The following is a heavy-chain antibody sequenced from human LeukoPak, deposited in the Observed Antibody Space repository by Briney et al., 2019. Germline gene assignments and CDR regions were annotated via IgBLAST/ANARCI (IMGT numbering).Heavy chain of an antibody. CDR1: GFAFSSSD. J-gene: IGHJ4*02. V-gene: IGHV3-48*03. Sequence: GGSLRLSCAASGFAFSSSDMNWVRQAPGKGLEWVSYISTSGAIIYYAESVKGRFTISRDNAKNSLYLQMNSLRAEDTAVYYCAKDRDWFGYQTGWSDWGQGTLVTVSS. CDR3: AKDRDWFGYQTGWSD. CDR2: ISTSGAII. D-gene: IGHD3-10*01.